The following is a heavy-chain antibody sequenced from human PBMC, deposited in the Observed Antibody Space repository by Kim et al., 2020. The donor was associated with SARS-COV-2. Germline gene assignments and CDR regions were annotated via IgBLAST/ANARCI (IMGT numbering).Heavy chain of an antibody. CDR1: GGSFSGYY. CDR2: INHSGST. V-gene: IGHV4-34*01. D-gene: IGHD1-7*01. Sequence: SETLSLTCAVYGGSFSGYYWSWIRQPPGKGLEWIGEINHSGSTNYNPSLKSRVTISVDTSKNQFSLKLSSVTAADTAVYYCARGYNWNYVPFDYWGQGTLVTVSS. CDR3: ARGYNWNYVPFDY. J-gene: IGHJ4*02.